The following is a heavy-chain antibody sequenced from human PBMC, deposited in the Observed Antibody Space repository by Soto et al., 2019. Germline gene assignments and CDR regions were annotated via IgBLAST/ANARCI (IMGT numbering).Heavy chain of an antibody. J-gene: IGHJ4*02. D-gene: IGHD1-1*01. Sequence: QVQLQESGPGLVKPSGTLSLTCAVSGASINSSNWWSWVRQPPGKGLEWIWEIYHSGTINYNPSLKRRTSISLDKSKNQFSLKLNSVTAADTAVYFCASSKRPTVQVDYWGQGALVTVSS. CDR3: ASSKRPTVQVDY. CDR2: IYHSGTI. CDR1: GASINSSNW. V-gene: IGHV4-4*02.